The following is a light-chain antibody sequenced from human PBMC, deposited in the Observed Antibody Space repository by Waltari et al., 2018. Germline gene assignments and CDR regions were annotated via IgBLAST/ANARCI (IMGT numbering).Light chain of an antibody. V-gene: IGKV3-15*01. CDR3: QQYNTWPPYT. J-gene: IGKJ2*01. CDR2: DAS. CDR1: QSVSSH. Sequence: EIVMTQSPATLSVSPGDRATLSCRASQSVSSHIAWYQQKPGQAPRLLISDASTRGTGGPARFSGSGSGTDFTLTISSLQSGDFAVYYCQQYNTWPPYTFGQGTKLESK.